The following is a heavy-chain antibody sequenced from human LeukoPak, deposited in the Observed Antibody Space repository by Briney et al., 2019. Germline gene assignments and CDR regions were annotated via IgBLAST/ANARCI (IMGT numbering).Heavy chain of an antibody. J-gene: IGHJ6*02. V-gene: IGHV1-18*01. CDR2: ISAYNGNT. Sequence: ASVKVSCKATGYTFTSYGISWVRQAPGQGLEWMGWISAYNGNTNYALKLQGRVTMTTDTSTSTAYMELRSLRSDDTAVYYCARGARALGYYYGMDVWGQGTTVTVSS. CDR1: GYTFTSYG. CDR3: ARGARALGYYYGMDV. D-gene: IGHD5-12*01.